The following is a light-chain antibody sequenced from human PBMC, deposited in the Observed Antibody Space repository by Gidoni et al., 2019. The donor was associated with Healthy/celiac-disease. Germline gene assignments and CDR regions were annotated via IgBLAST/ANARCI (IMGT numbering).Light chain of an antibody. Sequence: HSALTQPRSVAGSPGQSVTISCTGTSSDVGGYNYVSWYHQHPGKAPKLMIYDRSKLPSGVPDRFSGSKSGNTASLTISGLQAEDEADYYCCSYAGSYVFGTGTKVTVL. CDR2: DRS. CDR3: CSYAGSYV. V-gene: IGLV2-11*01. CDR1: SSDVGGYNY. J-gene: IGLJ1*01.